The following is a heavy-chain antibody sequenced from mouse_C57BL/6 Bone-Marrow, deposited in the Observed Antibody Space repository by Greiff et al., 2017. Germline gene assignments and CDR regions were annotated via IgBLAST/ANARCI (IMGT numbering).Heavy chain of an antibody. D-gene: IGHD1-1*01. V-gene: IGHV3-6*01. CDR3: ARDNTTVVATDY. CDR2: ISYDGSN. Sequence: EVKLQESGPGLVKPSQSLSLTCSVTGYSITSGYYWNWIRQFPGNKLEWMGYISYDGSNNYNPSLKNRISITRDTSKNQFFLKLNSVTTEDTATYYCARDNTTVVATDYWGQGTTLTVSS. J-gene: IGHJ2*01. CDR1: GYSITSGYY.